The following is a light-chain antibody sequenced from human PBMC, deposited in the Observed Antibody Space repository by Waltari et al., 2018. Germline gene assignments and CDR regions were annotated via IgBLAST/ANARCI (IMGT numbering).Light chain of an antibody. CDR3: ASRGASKV. CDR2: EVS. CDR1: SSDVGAYKY. V-gene: IGLV2-8*01. Sequence: QSALTQPPSASGSPGQSVPISCTGTSSDVGAYKYVSWYQQHPGKAPKLLIYEVSKRASGVPDRFSGSKSGNTASLTVSGLQAEDEADYYCASRGASKVFGGGTKLTVL. J-gene: IGLJ2*01.